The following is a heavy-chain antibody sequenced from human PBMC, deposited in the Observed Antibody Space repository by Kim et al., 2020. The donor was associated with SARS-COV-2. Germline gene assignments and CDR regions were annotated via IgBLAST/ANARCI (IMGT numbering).Heavy chain of an antibody. Sequence: GGSLRLSCAASGFTFSSYWMSWVRQAPGKGLEWVANIKQDGSEKYYVDSVKGRFTISRDNAKNSLYLQMNSLRAEDTAVYYCARDCDFWSGYYPFYYYYYMDVWGKGTTVTVSS. V-gene: IGHV3-7*01. D-gene: IGHD3-3*01. J-gene: IGHJ6*03. CDR1: GFTFSSYW. CDR2: IKQDGSEK. CDR3: ARDCDFWSGYYPFYYYYYMDV.